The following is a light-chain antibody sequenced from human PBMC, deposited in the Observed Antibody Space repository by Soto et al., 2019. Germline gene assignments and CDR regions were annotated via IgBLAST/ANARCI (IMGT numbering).Light chain of an antibody. CDR1: QSVSSSS. Sequence: EIVLTQSPGALSLSPGERATLSCRASQSVSSSSLAWYQQKPGQAPRLLISDTSKRATGITDRFSGSGSGTDFTLTISRLEPEDFAVYYCQQYGSSVWTFGQGTKVDIK. CDR3: QQYGSSVWT. J-gene: IGKJ1*01. V-gene: IGKV3-20*01. CDR2: DTS.